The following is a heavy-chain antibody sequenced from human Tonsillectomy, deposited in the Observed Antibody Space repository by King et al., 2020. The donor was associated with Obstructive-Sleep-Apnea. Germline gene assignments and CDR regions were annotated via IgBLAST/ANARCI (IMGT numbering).Heavy chain of an antibody. CDR1: GFTFSNSW. V-gene: IGHV3-74*01. CDR2: INSDESST. CDR3: ARDRGYIPDY. J-gene: IGHJ4*02. Sequence: VQLVESGGGLVQPGGSLRLSCAASGFTFSNSWMHRVRQAPGKGLVWVSHINSDESSTNYPDSGKGRFTISRDNAKNTVYLQMNSLRAEDTAVYYCARDRGYIPDYWGQGTLVTVSS. D-gene: IGHD2-2*02.